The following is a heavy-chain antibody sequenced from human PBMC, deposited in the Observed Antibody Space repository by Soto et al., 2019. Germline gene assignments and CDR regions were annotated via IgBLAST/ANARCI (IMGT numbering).Heavy chain of an antibody. CDR1: DGKSTGCS. J-gene: IGHJ4*02. Sequence: VGDGKSTGCSGSWIRKQDGKGLEWIGRIYTSGSTNYNPSLKSRVTMSVDASTNQFSLKLSSVTAADTAVYYCARDQGGYSYDLAYRGQGTLVTV. CDR2: IYTSGST. D-gene: IGHD5-18*01. CDR3: ARDQGGYSYDLAY. V-gene: IGHV4-4*07.